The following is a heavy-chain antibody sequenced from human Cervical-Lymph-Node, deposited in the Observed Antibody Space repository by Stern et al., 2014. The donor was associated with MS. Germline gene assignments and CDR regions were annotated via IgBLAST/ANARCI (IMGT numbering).Heavy chain of an antibody. CDR2: IIPLFGTA. J-gene: IGHJ2*01. D-gene: IGHD3-22*01. Sequence: DQLVESGAEVKKPGSSVKVSCKTSGGNFNTFALSWVRQAPGQGLEGMGGIIPLFGTANYAQRFQDRVTITADASTSTAYMELSSLRSDDTAVYYCARTPLDSSGYVERSWYFDLWGRGTRVTVSS. V-gene: IGHV1-69*01. CDR3: ARTPLDSSGYVERSWYFDL. CDR1: GGNFNTFA.